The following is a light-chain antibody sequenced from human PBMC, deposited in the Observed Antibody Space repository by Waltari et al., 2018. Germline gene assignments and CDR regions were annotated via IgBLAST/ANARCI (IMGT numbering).Light chain of an antibody. CDR2: DFS. CDR1: SSDVVGYNY. Sequence: QSALTQPASLSGSPGQAITISCIGPSSDVVGYNYVSWYQQHPCKAPKLMIYDFSDRPSGVSNRFSGSKSGNTASLTISGLQAEDEADYYCISYTSSNTRVVFGGGTKLTVL. CDR3: ISYTSSNTRVV. J-gene: IGLJ2*01. V-gene: IGLV2-14*03.